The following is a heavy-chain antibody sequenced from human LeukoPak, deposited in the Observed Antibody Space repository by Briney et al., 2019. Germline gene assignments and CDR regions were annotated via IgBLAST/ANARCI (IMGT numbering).Heavy chain of an antibody. Sequence: PGGSLRLSCTASGFIFSDYYMSWIRQAPGKGLEWISYISRTGDTIYYADSVKGRFTISRDNAKNSLYLQMNSLRAEDTAVYYCARDPLYSSSWYSAFDIWGQGTMVTVSS. CDR2: ISRTGDTI. J-gene: IGHJ3*02. CDR1: GFIFSDYY. CDR3: ARDPLYSSSWYSAFDI. D-gene: IGHD6-13*01. V-gene: IGHV3-11*04.